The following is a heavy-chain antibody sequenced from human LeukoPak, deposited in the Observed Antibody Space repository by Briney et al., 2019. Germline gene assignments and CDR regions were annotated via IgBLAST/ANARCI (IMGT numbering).Heavy chain of an antibody. CDR2: ISSSGSTI. CDR3: ARIRIPDWYFDL. D-gene: IGHD2-2*01. V-gene: IGHV3-48*03. CDR1: GFTFSSYE. Sequence: GGSLRLSCAASGFTFSSYEMNWVRQAPGKGLEWVSYISSSGSTIYYADSVKGRFTISRDNAKNSLYLQMNSLRAEDTAVYYCARIRIPDWYFDLWGRGTLVTVSS. J-gene: IGHJ2*01.